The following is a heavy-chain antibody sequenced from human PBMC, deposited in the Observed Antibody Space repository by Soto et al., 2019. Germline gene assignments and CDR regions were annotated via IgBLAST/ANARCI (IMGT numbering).Heavy chain of an antibody. Sequence: SLRLACAASXFTLSNFWMHWVRQAPGKGLEWVSRINSDGRSTSYVDSVKGRFTISRDNANNTLYLEMNSLRAEDTAVYFCARGGRYRENYYFGMDVWGQGTTVTVSS. CDR2: INSDGRST. CDR1: XFTLSNFW. CDR3: ARGGRYRENYYFGMDV. J-gene: IGHJ6*02. V-gene: IGHV3-74*01. D-gene: IGHD1-26*01.